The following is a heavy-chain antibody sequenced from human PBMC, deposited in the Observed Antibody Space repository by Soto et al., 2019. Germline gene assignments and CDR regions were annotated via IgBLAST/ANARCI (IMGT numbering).Heavy chain of an antibody. CDR3: ASHCSGGSCYSYYYYGMDV. J-gene: IGHJ6*02. D-gene: IGHD2-15*01. Sequence: SVKVSCKASGGTFSSYAISWVRQAPGQGLEWMGGIIPIFGTANYAQKFQGRVTITADESTSTAYMELSSLRSEDTAVYYCASHCSGGSCYSYYYYGMDVWGQGTTVTVSS. CDR2: IIPIFGTA. CDR1: GGTFSSYA. V-gene: IGHV1-69*13.